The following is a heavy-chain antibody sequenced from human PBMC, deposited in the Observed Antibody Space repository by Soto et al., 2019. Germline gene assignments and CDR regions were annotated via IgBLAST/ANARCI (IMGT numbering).Heavy chain of an antibody. V-gene: IGHV3-74*01. CDR1: GFTFSGSW. J-gene: IGHJ4*02. CDR2: INGEGSGT. CDR3: ARGIFGSGTANDY. Sequence: EVQLVESGGGLVQPGGSLRLSCAASGFTFSGSWMHWVRQAPGKRLVWVSRINGEGSGTSYADFVKGRFTISRDNAKNTLFLQMNGLRAEVTAVYYCARGIFGSGTANDYWGQGTLVTVSS. D-gene: IGHD3-10*01.